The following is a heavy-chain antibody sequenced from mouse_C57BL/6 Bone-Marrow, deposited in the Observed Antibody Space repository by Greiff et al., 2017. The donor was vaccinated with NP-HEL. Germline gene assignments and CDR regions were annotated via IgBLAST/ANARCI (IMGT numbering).Heavy chain of an antibody. CDR3: ARNPVYYYGSDWYFDV. Sequence: VQLQQPGAELVMPGASVKLSCKASGYTFTSYWMHWVKQRPGQGLEWIGEIDPSDSYTNYNQKFKGKSTLTVDKSSSTAYMQLSSLTSEDSAVYYCARNPVYYYGSDWYFDVWGTGTTVTVSS. CDR1: GYTFTSYW. D-gene: IGHD1-1*01. CDR2: IDPSDSYT. V-gene: IGHV1-69*01. J-gene: IGHJ1*03.